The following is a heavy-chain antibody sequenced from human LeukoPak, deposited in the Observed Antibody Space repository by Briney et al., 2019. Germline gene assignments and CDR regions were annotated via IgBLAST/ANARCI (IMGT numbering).Heavy chain of an antibody. J-gene: IGHJ4*02. CDR3: ARTRSGYYFDY. Sequence: PGGSLRLSCAASGFTFRNYWMSWVRQAPGKGLEWVANIKEDGSEKYYVDSVKGRFTISRDNAKDSLYLQMNSQRAEDTAVYYCARTRSGYYFDYWGQGTLVTVSS. D-gene: IGHD3-10*01. CDR1: GFTFRNYW. V-gene: IGHV3-7*05. CDR2: IKEDGSEK.